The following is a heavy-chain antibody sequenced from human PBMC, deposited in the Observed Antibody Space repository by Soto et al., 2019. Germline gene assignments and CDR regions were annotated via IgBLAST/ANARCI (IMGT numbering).Heavy chain of an antibody. Sequence: QVQLQESGPGLVKPSETLSLTCTVSGGSISSYYWSWIRQPPGKGLEWIGYIYYSGSTNYNPSLKRRVTLSVDTSKNPFSLKLSSVTAADTAVYYCARRYGYSFDYWGQGTLVTVSS. CDR1: GGSISSYY. D-gene: IGHD1-1*01. CDR2: IYYSGST. V-gene: IGHV4-59*08. CDR3: ARRYGYSFDY. J-gene: IGHJ4*02.